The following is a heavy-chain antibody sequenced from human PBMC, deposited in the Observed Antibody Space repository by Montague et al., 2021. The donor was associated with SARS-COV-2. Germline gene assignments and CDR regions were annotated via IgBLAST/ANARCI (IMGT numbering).Heavy chain of an antibody. Sequence: SETLSLTCTVSGDSISNYYWSWIRRPPGKGLEWLGYIYYSGSTNXNPSLKSRVIISVDASKNQFPLRLSSVTAADTAVYYCARLPYILPGYAYFDFWGQGSLVIVSS. D-gene: IGHD3-9*01. CDR2: IYYSGST. V-gene: IGHV4-59*08. J-gene: IGHJ4*02. CDR3: ARLPYILPGYAYFDF. CDR1: GDSISNYY.